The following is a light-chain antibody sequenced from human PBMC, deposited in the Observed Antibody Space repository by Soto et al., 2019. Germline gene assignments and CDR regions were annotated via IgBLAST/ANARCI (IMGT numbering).Light chain of an antibody. V-gene: IGLV2-18*02. CDR1: SSDVGSYNR. J-gene: IGLJ2*01. CDR3: SSFTSDATFV. CDR2: EVS. Sequence: QSVLTQPPSVSGSPGQSVTISCTGTSSDVGSYNRVSWYQQSPGTTPKLMIYEVSNRPSGVPDRFSGSKSGNTASLTISGLQAEDEAHYYCSSFTSDATFVFGGGTKVTVL.